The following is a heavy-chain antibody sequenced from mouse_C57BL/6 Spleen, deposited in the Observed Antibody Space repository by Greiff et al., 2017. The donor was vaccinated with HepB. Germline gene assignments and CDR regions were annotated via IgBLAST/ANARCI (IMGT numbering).Heavy chain of an antibody. CDR2: IDPSDSYT. Sequence: VKLQESGAELVMPGASVKLSCKASGYTFTSYWMHWVKQRPGQGLEWIGEIDPSDSYTNYNQKFKGKSTLTVDKSSSTAYMQLSSLTSEDSAVYYCARLELGRIYYAMDYWGQGTSVTVSS. J-gene: IGHJ4*01. CDR3: ARLELGRIYYAMDY. V-gene: IGHV1-69*01. CDR1: GYTFTSYW. D-gene: IGHD4-1*01.